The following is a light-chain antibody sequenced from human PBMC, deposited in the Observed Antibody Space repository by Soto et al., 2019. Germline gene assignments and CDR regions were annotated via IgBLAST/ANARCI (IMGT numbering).Light chain of an antibody. J-gene: IGKJ3*01. CDR3: QQRSNWPGIT. CDR1: QSVSSY. CDR2: DAS. V-gene: IGKV3-11*01. Sequence: EIVLTQSPATLSLSPGERATLSCRASQSVSSYLAWYQQKPGQAPRLLFYDASNRATGIPARFSGSGSGTDFTLTISSLEPEDFALSYCQQRSNWPGITFGPGTKVDIK.